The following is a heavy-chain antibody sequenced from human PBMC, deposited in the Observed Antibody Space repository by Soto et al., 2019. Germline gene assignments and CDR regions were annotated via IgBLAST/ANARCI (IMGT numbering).Heavy chain of an antibody. V-gene: IGHV1-3*01. D-gene: IGHD3-3*01. J-gene: IGHJ5*02. CDR3: ARDATLHFDFWKKWNWFDL. CDR1: GYNFTNYH. Sequence: ASVKVSCKASGYNFTNYHIHWVRQAPGQRLEWMGWINAGNGNTEYSQKFQGRVTITRDTSASTAYMELSSLRSEDSGVYYCARDATLHFDFWKKWNWFDLWGQGTLVTVSS. CDR2: INAGNGNT.